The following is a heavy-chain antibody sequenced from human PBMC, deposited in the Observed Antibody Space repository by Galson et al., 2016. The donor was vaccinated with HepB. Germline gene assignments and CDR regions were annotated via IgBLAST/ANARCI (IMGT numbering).Heavy chain of an antibody. Sequence: SVKVSCKASGYTFTNYAIHWVRQAPGQRLEWMGWINVGNGNTKYSQKFQGRVTITRDTSASTAYMDLSSLRSQDTAVYSCAKDLGWGDLDYWGQGTLVTVSS. CDR1: GYTFTNYA. CDR3: AKDLGWGDLDY. D-gene: IGHD3-16*01. CDR2: INVGNGNT. V-gene: IGHV1-3*01. J-gene: IGHJ4*02.